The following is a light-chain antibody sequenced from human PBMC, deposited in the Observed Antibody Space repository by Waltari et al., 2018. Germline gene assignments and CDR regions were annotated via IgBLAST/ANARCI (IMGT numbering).Light chain of an antibody. J-gene: IGLJ2*01. CDR1: STDAGPHTY. V-gene: IGLV2-14*03. Sequence: QSALTQPASVSGSPGQSITLSCTGSSTDAGPHTYVSWYQQHPGKAPKLIIYDVSHRPSGISNRFSGSRSGDTASLTISGLQAEDEADYFCCSYANMVTLFVVFGGGTKLTVL. CDR2: DVS. CDR3: CSYANMVTLFVV.